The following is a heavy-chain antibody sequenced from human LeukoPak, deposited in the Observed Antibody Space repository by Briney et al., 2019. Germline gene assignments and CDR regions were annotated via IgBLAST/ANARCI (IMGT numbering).Heavy chain of an antibody. J-gene: IGHJ4*02. D-gene: IGHD4-17*01. CDR2: IYYSGST. CDR1: GGSISSYY. CDR3: ARAGYGDSDFDY. V-gene: IGHV4-59*08. Sequence: SETLSLTCTVSGGSISSYYWTWIRQPPGKGLEWIGYIYYSGSTNYNPSLKSRVTISVDTSKNQFSLKLNSVTAADTAVYYCARAGYGDSDFDYWGQGTLVTVSS.